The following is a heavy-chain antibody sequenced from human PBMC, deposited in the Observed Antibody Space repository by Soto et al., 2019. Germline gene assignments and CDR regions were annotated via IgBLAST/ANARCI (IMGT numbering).Heavy chain of an antibody. Sequence: GGSLRLYCTTSGFTFNTYGMHWVRQAPGKGLEWVAIIWYDGSNKYYADSVKGRFTISRDNSRNTLYLQMNSLRAEDTALYYCARADCTGAYCYSWPFNYGVDVWGQGTTVTVSS. V-gene: IGHV3-33*08. CDR1: GFTFNTYG. CDR2: IWYDGSNK. D-gene: IGHD2-15*01. CDR3: ARADCTGAYCYSWPFNYGVDV. J-gene: IGHJ6*02.